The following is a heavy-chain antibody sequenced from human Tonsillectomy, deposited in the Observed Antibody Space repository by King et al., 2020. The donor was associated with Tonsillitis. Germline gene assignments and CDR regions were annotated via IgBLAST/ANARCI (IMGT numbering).Heavy chain of an antibody. CDR1: GYTFINYY. V-gene: IGHV1-46*01. Sequence: HVQLVESGAEVKKPGASVRVSCKASGYTFINYYMHWVRLAPGQGLEWMGIINPSGGATSYAQKFQGRVTLTRDTSTSTDYMELSSLRSEDTAVYYCAGGSGSYVSFDYWGQGTLVTVSS. D-gene: IGHD1-26*01. CDR3: AGGSGSYVSFDY. J-gene: IGHJ4*02. CDR2: INPSGGAT.